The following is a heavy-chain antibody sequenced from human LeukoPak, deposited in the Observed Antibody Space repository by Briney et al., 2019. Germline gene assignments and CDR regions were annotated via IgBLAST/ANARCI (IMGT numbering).Heavy chain of an antibody. CDR3: ARSSGYMSY. D-gene: IGHD3-22*01. Sequence: SETLSLTCSVSGGSVTTGTYHWAWIRQPPGKGLEWIGSVYFDGGTHYNRSLQSRVAISVDTSKNQYSLRLSPVTAADTAVYYCARSSGYMSYWGQGTLVTVSS. V-gene: IGHV4-39*07. J-gene: IGHJ4*02. CDR1: GGSVTTGTYH. CDR2: VYFDGGT.